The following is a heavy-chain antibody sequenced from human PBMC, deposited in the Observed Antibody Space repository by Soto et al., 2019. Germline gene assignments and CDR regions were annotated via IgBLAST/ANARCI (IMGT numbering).Heavy chain of an antibody. D-gene: IGHD2-8*01. J-gene: IGHJ6*03. CDR1: GYTFTSYA. Sequence: GASVKVSCKASGYTFTSYARHWVRQAPGQRLEWMGWINAGNGNTKYPQKFQGRVTITRDTSASTAYMELSSLRSEDTAVYYCARLGYCTNGVCHGYYYYYMDVWGKGTTVTVSS. V-gene: IGHV1-3*01. CDR3: ARLGYCTNGVCHGYYYYYMDV. CDR2: INAGNGNT.